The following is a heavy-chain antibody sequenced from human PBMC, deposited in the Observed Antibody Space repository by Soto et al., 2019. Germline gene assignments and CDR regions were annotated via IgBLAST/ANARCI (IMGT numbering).Heavy chain of an antibody. D-gene: IGHD3-22*01. Sequence: PGESLKISCKGSGYSFTSYWISWVRQMPGKDLEWMGRIDPSDSYTNYSPSFQGHVTISADKSISTAYLQWSSLKASDTAMYYCARHGGIDSSGYYNYYYYGMDVWGQGTTVTVSS. CDR3: ARHGGIDSSGYYNYYYYGMDV. V-gene: IGHV5-10-1*01. CDR2: IDPSDSYT. CDR1: GYSFTSYW. J-gene: IGHJ6*02.